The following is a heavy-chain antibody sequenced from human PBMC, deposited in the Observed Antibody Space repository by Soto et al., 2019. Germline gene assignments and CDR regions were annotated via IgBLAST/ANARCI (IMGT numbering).Heavy chain of an antibody. J-gene: IGHJ4*02. CDR3: AKGREQNWNFDY. CDR1: GFTFSSYA. D-gene: IGHD1-1*01. CDR2: ISGSGGTA. Sequence: EVQLLESGGGSVQPGGSLRLSCAASGFTFSSYAMHWVRRPPGKGLEWVSSISGSGGTAYYADSVKGRFSISRDNLVNTHYLQMNSLRAEDTAVYYCAKGREQNWNFDYWGQGTLVTVSP. V-gene: IGHV3-23*01.